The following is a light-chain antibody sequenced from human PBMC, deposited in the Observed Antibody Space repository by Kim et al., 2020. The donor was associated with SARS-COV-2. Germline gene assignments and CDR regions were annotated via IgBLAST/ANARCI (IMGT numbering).Light chain of an antibody. Sequence: DIVMTQSPLSLPVTPGEPASISCRCSQSLLHSNGYNYLDWYLQKPGQSPQLLIYLGSNRASGVPDRFSGSGSGTDFTLKISRVEAEDVGVYYCMQALQTPPYTFGQGTKLEI. V-gene: IGKV2-28*01. CDR1: QSLLHSNGYNY. CDR3: MQALQTPPYT. J-gene: IGKJ2*01. CDR2: LGS.